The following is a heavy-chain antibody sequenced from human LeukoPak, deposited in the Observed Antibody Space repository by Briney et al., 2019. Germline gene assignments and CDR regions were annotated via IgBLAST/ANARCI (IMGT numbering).Heavy chain of an antibody. Sequence: PGGSLRLSCAASGFTFSSYAMSWVRQAPGKGLEWVSAISGSGGSTYYADSVKGRFTISRDNSKNTLYLQMNSLRAEDTAVYYCAGNYDILTGRDYWGQGTLVTVSS. CDR1: GFTFSSYA. D-gene: IGHD3-9*01. CDR2: ISGSGGST. CDR3: AGNYDILTGRDY. V-gene: IGHV3-23*01. J-gene: IGHJ4*02.